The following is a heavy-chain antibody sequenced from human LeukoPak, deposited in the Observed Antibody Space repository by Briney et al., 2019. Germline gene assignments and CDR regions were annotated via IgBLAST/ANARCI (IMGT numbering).Heavy chain of an antibody. D-gene: IGHD6-13*01. CDR2: ISSSGSTI. V-gene: IGHV3-48*03. CDR1: GFTFSSYE. Sequence: GGSLRLSCAASGFTFSSYEMNWVRQAPGKGLEWVSYISSSGSTIYYADSVKGRFTISRDNSKNTLYLQMNSLRVDDTATYYCAREYSGNSWYGTKYNWFDPWGQGTLVTVSS. CDR3: AREYSGNSWYGTKYNWFDP. J-gene: IGHJ5*02.